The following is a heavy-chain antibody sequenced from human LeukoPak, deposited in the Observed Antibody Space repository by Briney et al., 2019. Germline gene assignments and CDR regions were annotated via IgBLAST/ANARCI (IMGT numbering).Heavy chain of an antibody. V-gene: IGHV3-53*01. J-gene: IGHJ4*02. CDR1: GFTVSSNC. CDR2: IYTGGNT. Sequence: GGSLRLSCAASGFTVSSNCMSWVCQAPGKGLEWVSIIYTGGNTFYTDSVKGRFTISRDNSKNTLYLQMNSLRAEDTAVYYCARGTWELVDYWGQGTLVTVSS. CDR3: ARGTWELVDY. D-gene: IGHD1-26*01.